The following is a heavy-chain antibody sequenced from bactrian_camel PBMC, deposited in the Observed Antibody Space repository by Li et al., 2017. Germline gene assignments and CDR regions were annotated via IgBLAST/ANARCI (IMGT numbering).Heavy chain of an antibody. D-gene: IGHD4*01. CDR3: ATGEPGAVGTMKTIV. J-gene: IGHJ4*01. Sequence: EVQLVESGGGSVQAGGSLTLSCAASGFVFRSHVMTWVRQAPGKGLEWVSSIHSDGDTYYADSVKGRFIISRDNAKSTVSLQMNSLKSEDTALYYCATGEPGAVGTMKTIVGARGPRSPSP. CDR1: GFVFRSHV. CDR2: IHSDGDT. V-gene: IGHV3S10*01.